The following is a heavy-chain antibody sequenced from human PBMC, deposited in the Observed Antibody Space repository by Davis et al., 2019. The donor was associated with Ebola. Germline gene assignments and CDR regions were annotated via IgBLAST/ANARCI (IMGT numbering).Heavy chain of an antibody. J-gene: IGHJ5*02. D-gene: IGHD2-15*01. CDR1: GGPISSYY. CDR3: ARHPRGVVVAATNWFDP. CDR2: FYYSGST. Sequence: SETLSPTCPAPGGPISSYYWSWIWQPPGKGLEWIGYFYYSGSTNYSPSLKSRVTISVDTSKNQFSLKLSSVTAADTAVYYCARHPRGVVVAATNWFDPWGQGTLVTVSS. V-gene: IGHV4-59*08.